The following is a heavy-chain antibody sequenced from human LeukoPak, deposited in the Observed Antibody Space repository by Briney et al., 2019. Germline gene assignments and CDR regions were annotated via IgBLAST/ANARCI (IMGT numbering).Heavy chain of an antibody. V-gene: IGHV3-33*06. CDR2: IWYDGSNK. Sequence: GGSLRLSCAASGFTFSSYGMHGVRQAPGKGLEGVADIWYDGSNKYYADSVKGPFSISRDNSKNTLYLQMNSLRAEDTAVYYYANPMYYYDSSGTPFDYWGQGTLVTVSS. CDR1: GFTFSSYG. J-gene: IGHJ4*02. D-gene: IGHD3-22*01. CDR3: ANPMYYYDSSGTPFDY.